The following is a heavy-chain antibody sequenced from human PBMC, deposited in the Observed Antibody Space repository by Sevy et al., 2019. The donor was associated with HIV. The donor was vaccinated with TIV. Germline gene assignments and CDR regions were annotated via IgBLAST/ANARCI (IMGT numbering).Heavy chain of an antibody. J-gene: IGHJ3*02. CDR2: MSGRGDST. Sequence: GGSLRLSCAASGFTFSNYAMSWVRQAPGKGLEWVSGMSGRGDSTYYVDSVKGRFTISRDISKNTVYMQMNSLRAEDTAVYYCAKERITVIGDAFDIWGQGTIVTVSS. D-gene: IGHD3-10*02. CDR3: AKERITVIGDAFDI. CDR1: GFTFSNYA. V-gene: IGHV3-23*01.